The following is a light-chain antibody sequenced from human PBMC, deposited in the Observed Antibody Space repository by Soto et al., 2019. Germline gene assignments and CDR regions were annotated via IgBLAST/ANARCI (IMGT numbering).Light chain of an antibody. CDR3: QSYDDTLSGWV. J-gene: IGLJ3*02. CDR1: SSNVGAGYD. V-gene: IGLV1-40*01. CDR2: GNT. Sequence: QSVLTQPPSVFGAPGQRVTISCTGSSSNVGAGYDVHWYQVLPRTAPKLLIFGNTNRPSGVPDRFSASKSGTSASLAISGLLAEDEADYYCQSYDDTLSGWVFGGGTKLTVL.